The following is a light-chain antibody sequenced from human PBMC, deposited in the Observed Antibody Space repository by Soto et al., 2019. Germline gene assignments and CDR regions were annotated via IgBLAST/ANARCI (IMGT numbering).Light chain of an antibody. Sequence: EIVLTQSPATLSLSPGERATLSCRASQSVRISAAWYQRKPGQAPRLLIYDSFKRATGIPARFSGSGSGTDFTLTISSLEPEDSAVYYCLQRNSWPPLFTFGPGTKVDIK. CDR1: QSVRIS. V-gene: IGKV3-11*01. J-gene: IGKJ3*01. CDR3: LQRNSWPPLFT. CDR2: DSF.